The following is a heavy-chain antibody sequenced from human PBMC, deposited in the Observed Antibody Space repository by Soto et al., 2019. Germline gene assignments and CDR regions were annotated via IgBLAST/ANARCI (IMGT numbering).Heavy chain of an antibody. CDR1: GYTFTGYY. J-gene: IGHJ6*02. CDR3: ARDIVVVPAAIPPGPPYYGMDV. D-gene: IGHD2-2*02. Sequence: ASVKVSCKASGYTFTGYYMHWVRQAPGQGLEWMGWINPNSGGTNYARKFQGWVTMTRDTSISTAYMELSRLRSDDTAVYYCARDIVVVPAAIPPGPPYYGMDVWGQGTTVTVSS. V-gene: IGHV1-2*04. CDR2: INPNSGGT.